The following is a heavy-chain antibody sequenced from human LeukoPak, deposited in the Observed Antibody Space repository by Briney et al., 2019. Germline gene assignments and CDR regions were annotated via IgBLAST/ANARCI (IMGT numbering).Heavy chain of an antibody. J-gene: IGHJ6*02. CDR2: ISYDGSNK. V-gene: IGHV3-30-3*01. CDR3: ARALPHSNDQHYDFWSGYYTDYYYYYGMDV. Sequence: GGSLRLSCAASGFPFSCYAMHWVRQAPGKGLEWVAVISYDGSNKYYADSVKGRFTISRDNSKNTLYLQMNSLRAEDTAVYYCARALPHSNDQHYDFWSGYYTDYYYYYGMDVLGQGTTVTVSS. CDR1: GFPFSCYA. D-gene: IGHD3-3*01.